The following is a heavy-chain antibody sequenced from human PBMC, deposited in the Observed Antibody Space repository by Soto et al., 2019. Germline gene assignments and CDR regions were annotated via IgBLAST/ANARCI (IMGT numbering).Heavy chain of an antibody. J-gene: IGHJ4*02. V-gene: IGHV3-48*01. CDR1: GFTFSAYT. CDR3: ATGITAAGIDY. Sequence: GGSLRLSCAVSGFTFSAYTMNWVRQAPGKGLEWVSYISSGSATISYADSVKGRFTISRDNAKNSLYLQMNSLRAEDTALYYCATGITAAGIDYWGQGT. D-gene: IGHD6-13*01. CDR2: ISSGSATI.